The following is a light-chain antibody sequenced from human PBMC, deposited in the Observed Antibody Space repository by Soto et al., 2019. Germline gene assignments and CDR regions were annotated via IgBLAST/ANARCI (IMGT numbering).Light chain of an antibody. J-gene: IGLJ2*01. CDR2: DVN. Sequence: QSALTQPASVSGSPGQSITISCTGTSSDIGAYNFVSWYQQHPGKAPKLMLYDVNIRPSGVSNRFSGSKSGNTASLTISELQAEDDAEYYCTSWTTSATLIFGGGTKLTVL. CDR1: SSDIGAYNF. V-gene: IGLV2-14*03. CDR3: TSWTTSATLI.